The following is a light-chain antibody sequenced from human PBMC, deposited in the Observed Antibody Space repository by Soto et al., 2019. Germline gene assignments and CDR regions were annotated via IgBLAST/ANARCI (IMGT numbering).Light chain of an antibody. CDR3: TSYSSSDIFYV. CDR1: SNDIGGYYY. J-gene: IGLJ1*01. Sequence: QSALTQPASVSGSPGQSITISCTGTSNDIGGYYYVTWYQHHPGKAPKLLIYQVTNRPSRVSNRFSGSKSGNTASLTISGLQADDEADYYCTSYSSSDIFYVFGTGTKLTVL. CDR2: QVT. V-gene: IGLV2-14*01.